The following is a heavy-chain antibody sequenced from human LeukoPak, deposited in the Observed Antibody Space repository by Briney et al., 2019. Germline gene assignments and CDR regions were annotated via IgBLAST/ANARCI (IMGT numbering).Heavy chain of an antibody. CDR3: ARARDYYDSSGYYTSFDY. V-gene: IGHV4-59*01. J-gene: IGHJ4*02. CDR1: GGSISSYY. Sequence: KPSETLSLTCTVSGGSISSYYWSWIRQPPGKGLEWIGYIYYSGSTNYNPSLKSRVTISVDTSKNQFSLKLSSVTAADTAVYYCARARDYYDSSGYYTSFDYWGQGTLVTVSS. D-gene: IGHD3-22*01. CDR2: IYYSGST.